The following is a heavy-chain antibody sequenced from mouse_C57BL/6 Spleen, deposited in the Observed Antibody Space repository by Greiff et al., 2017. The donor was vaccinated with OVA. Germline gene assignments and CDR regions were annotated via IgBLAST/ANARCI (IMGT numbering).Heavy chain of an antibody. V-gene: IGHV1-82*01. D-gene: IGHD3-2*02. CDR3: AREELRPFDY. CDR1: GYAFSSSW. J-gene: IGHJ2*01. CDR2: IYPGDGDT. Sequence: QVQLQQSGPELVKPGASVKISCKASGYAFSSSWMNWVKQRPGKGLVWIGRIYPGDGDTNYNGKFKGKATLTADKSSSTAYMQLSSLTSEDSAVYFCAREELRPFDYWGQGTTLTVSS.